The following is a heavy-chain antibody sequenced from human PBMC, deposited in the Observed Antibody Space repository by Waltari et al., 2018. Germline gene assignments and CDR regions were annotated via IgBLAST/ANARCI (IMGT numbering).Heavy chain of an antibody. Sequence: QMQLVQSGPEVKKPGTSVKVSCKASGFTFTSSAMQWVRQARGQRLEWIGWIVVGSGNTNYAQKVQGRVTITRDMSTSTAYMELSSLRSEDTAVYYCAAGEYYDCWSGYYTSAGGFDYWGQGTLVTVSS. CDR2: IVVGSGNT. J-gene: IGHJ4*02. V-gene: IGHV1-58*02. D-gene: IGHD3-3*01. CDR3: AAGEYYDCWSGYYTSAGGFDY. CDR1: GFTFTSSA.